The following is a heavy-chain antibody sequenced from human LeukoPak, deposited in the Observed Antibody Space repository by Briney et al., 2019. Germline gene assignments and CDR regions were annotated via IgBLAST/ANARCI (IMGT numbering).Heavy chain of an antibody. CDR1: SGSISSGVYY. V-gene: IGHV4-31*03. J-gene: IGHJ4*02. CDR2: FYYSGSP. CDR3: ARGVRWLQLSYFDY. Sequence: PSQTLSLTCPVSSGSISSGVYYWSWIRQHPGKVLEWIGYFYYSGSPYYNPSLKSRVTISVDTSKNQFSLKLSSVTAADTAVYYCARGVRWLQLSYFDYWGQGTLVTVSS. D-gene: IGHD5-24*01.